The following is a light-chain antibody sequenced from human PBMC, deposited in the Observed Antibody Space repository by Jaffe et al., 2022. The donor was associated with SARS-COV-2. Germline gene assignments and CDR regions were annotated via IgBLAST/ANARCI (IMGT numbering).Light chain of an antibody. CDR2: AAS. CDR3: QQTYTSLIT. CDR1: QSIAGY. J-gene: IGKJ5*01. Sequence: DIQMTQFPSSLSASVGDRVIITCRASQSIAGYLNWYQKKPGEAPKVLIYAASNLQSGVPSRFSGSGSGTDFTLTISSLQPEDFATYYCQQTYTSLITFGQGTRLEIK. V-gene: IGKV1-39*01.